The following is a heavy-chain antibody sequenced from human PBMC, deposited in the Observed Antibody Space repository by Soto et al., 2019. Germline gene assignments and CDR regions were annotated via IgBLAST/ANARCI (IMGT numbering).Heavy chain of an antibody. CDR3: ARDLPNYYYDSSGPRRRYHYYGMDV. J-gene: IGHJ6*02. D-gene: IGHD3-22*01. Sequence: PGESLKISCKGSGYSFTSYWIGWVRQMPGKGLECMGIIYPGDSDTRYSPSFQGQVTISADKSISTAYLQMNSLRAEDTAVYYCARDLPNYYYDSSGPRRRYHYYGMDVWGQGTTVTVSS. V-gene: IGHV5-51*01. CDR1: GYSFTSYW. CDR2: IYPGDSDT.